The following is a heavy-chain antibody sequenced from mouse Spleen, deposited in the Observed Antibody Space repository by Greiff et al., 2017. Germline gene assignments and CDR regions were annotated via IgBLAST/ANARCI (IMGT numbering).Heavy chain of an antibody. J-gene: IGHJ2*01. V-gene: IGHV1-5*01. Sequence: VQLQQSGTVLARPGASVKMSCKTSGYTFTSYWMHWVKQRPGQGLEWIGAIYPGNSDTSYNQKFKGKAKLTAVTSASTAYMELSSLTNEDSAVYYCTRSEYYGSSPFDYWGQGTTLTVSS. CDR1: GYTFTSYW. CDR2: IYPGNSDT. D-gene: IGHD1-1*01. CDR3: TRSEYYGSSPFDY.